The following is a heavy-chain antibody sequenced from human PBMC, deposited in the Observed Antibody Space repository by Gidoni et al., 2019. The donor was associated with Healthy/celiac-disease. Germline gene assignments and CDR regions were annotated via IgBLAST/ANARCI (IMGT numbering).Heavy chain of an antibody. Sequence: QVQLVQSGAEVKKPGASVKVSCKASGYTFTSYGISWVRQAPGQGLEWMGWISAYNGNTNEAQKLQGRVTMTTDTSTSTAYMELRSLRSDDTAVYYCARRPYYDRDYYYGMDVWGQGTTVTVSS. D-gene: IGHD3-9*01. CDR1: GYTFTSYG. CDR2: ISAYNGNT. J-gene: IGHJ6*02. CDR3: ARRPYYDRDYYYGMDV. V-gene: IGHV1-18*01.